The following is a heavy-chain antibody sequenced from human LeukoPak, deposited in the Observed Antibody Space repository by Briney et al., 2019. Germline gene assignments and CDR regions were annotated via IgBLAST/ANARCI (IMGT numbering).Heavy chain of an antibody. D-gene: IGHD6-6*01. J-gene: IGHJ5*02. CDR3: ARPGSIALTYNWFDP. V-gene: IGHV4-34*01. CDR1: GGSFSGYY. CDR2: INHSGST. Sequence: SGTLSLTCAVYGGSFSGYYWSWIRQPPGKGLEWIGEINHSGSTNYNPSLKSRVTISVDTSKNQFSLKLSSVTAADTAVYYCARPGSIALTYNWFDPWGQGTLVTVSS.